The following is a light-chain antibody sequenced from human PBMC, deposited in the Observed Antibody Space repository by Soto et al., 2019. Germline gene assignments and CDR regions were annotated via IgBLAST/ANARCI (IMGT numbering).Light chain of an antibody. CDR2: GAS. J-gene: IGKJ1*01. CDR1: QSVSNNY. V-gene: IGKV3D-20*02. CDR3: QPRSNWPPT. Sequence: EIVLTQSPGTLSLSPGERDTLSCMASQSVSNNYLAWYQQKPGQAPRLLIYGASNRATGIPDRFSGSGSGTDFTLTISRLEPEDFAVYYCQPRSNWPPTVGPGTQVDIK.